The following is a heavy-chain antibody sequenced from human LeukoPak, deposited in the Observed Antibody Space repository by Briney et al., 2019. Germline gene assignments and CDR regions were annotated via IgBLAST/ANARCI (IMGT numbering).Heavy chain of an antibody. Sequence: ASVKVSCKASGYTFSNSYIHWVRQAPGQGLEWMGLINPSGGHTTYTQKYQGRVTMTGDMSTSTVYMELSSLRSDDTAVYYCAGGANWNYDYWGQGTLVTVSS. J-gene: IGHJ4*02. CDR3: AGGANWNYDY. V-gene: IGHV1-46*01. CDR1: GYTFSNSY. D-gene: IGHD1-7*01. CDR2: INPSGGHT.